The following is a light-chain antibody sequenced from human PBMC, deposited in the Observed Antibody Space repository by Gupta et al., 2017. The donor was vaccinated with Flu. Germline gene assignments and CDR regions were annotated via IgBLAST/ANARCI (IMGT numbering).Light chain of an antibody. CDR3: SSFTTAKTYV. CDR2: EVS. V-gene: IGLV2-14*01. CDR1: NSDVGAYNF. J-gene: IGLJ1*01. Sequence: HSALTQPASLSGSPGQSITISFTGTNSDVGAYNFVSWYQQHPGKAPKLMVYEVSNRPSGISYRFSGSKSGNTASLTISGLQADDEADYYCSSFTTAKTYVFGTGTKVTVL.